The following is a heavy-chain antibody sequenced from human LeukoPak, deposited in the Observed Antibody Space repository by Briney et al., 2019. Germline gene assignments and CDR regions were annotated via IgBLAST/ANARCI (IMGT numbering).Heavy chain of an antibody. Sequence: ASVKVSCSTSGYTFSSYDVIWVRLAPGQGLEWMGWTNPNSGNTGYAQKFQGRVTMTGDTSISTAYMELSSLMSDDTAVYYCARAIRNQLLSEYWGQGTLVTVSS. V-gene: IGHV1-8*01. CDR3: ARAIRNQLLSEY. D-gene: IGHD2-2*01. CDR2: TNPNSGNT. J-gene: IGHJ4*02. CDR1: GYTFSSYD.